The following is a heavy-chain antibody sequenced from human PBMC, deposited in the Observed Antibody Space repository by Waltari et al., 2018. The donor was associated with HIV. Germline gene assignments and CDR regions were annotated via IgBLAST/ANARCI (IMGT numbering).Heavy chain of an antibody. D-gene: IGHD2-21*01. Sequence: EVQLLESGGALVQPGESLRLSCAGSGFTFVSYAMSWVRQAPGEGLGWVSSIRAPGATTYDSDSVKGRFTISRDNSKNTLSLQMNSLLVEDTAIYYCASHPVPFCGNRRCYGGFWGQGTLVTVSS. CDR1: GFTFVSYA. CDR2: IRAPGATT. V-gene: IGHV3-23*01. J-gene: IGHJ4*02. CDR3: ASHPVPFCGNRRCYGGF.